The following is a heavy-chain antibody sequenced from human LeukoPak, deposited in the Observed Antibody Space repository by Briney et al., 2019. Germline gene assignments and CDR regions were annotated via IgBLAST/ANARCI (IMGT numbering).Heavy chain of an antibody. CDR2: ISAYNGNT. CDR3: ARRVTGTTFGLDY. CDR1: GYTFTTYG. D-gene: IGHD1-20*01. J-gene: IGHJ4*02. Sequence: GASVKVFCKASGYTFTTYGITWVRQAPGQGLEWMGWISAYNGNTNYAQKLQGRVTMTTDTSTSTAYMELRSLRSDDTAVYYCARRVTGTTFGLDYWGQGTLVTVSS. V-gene: IGHV1-18*01.